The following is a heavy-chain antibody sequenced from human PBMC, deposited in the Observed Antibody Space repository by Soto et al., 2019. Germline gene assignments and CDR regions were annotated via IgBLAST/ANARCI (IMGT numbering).Heavy chain of an antibody. CDR3: AREPEGNYYGMDV. V-gene: IGHV3-33*01. J-gene: IGHJ6*02. Sequence: QVQLVESGGGVVQPGRSLRLSCAASGFTFSSYGMHWVRQAPGKGLEWVAVIWYDGSNKYYADSVKGRFTISRDNSKNTLYLQMNSLRAEDTAVHYCAREPEGNYYGMDVWGQGTTVTVSS. CDR2: IWYDGSNK. CDR1: GFTFSSYG.